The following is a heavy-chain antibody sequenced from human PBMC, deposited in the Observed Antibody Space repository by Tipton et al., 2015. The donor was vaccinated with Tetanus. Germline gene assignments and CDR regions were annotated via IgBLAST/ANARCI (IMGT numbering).Heavy chain of an antibody. CDR1: DFNFATYW. J-gene: IGHJ5*02. CDR2: IYPGDADA. V-gene: IGHV5-51*01. CDR3: ARHLFHTAHSPLDP. Sequence: VQLVQSGAEVQKPGEPLRISCKGSDFNFATYWIAWVRQLPGEGLEWMGIIYPGDADARYSPSFQGQVTISADKSTNTAYLQWKSLKASDTAVYYCARHLFHTAHSPLDPWGQGTLVTVSS. D-gene: IGHD5-18*01.